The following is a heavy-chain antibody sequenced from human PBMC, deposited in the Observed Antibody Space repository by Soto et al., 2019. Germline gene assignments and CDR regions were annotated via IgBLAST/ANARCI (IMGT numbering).Heavy chain of an antibody. CDR2: ISYDGSNK. V-gene: IGHV3-30-3*01. CDR3: ARVGFYDSSGSLHGFDY. D-gene: IGHD3-22*01. Sequence: PGGSLSLSCAASGFTFSSYAMHWVRQAPGKGLEWVAVISYDGSNKYYADSVKGRFTISRDNSKNTLYLQMNSLRAEDTAVYYCARVGFYDSSGSLHGFDYWGQGTLVTVSS. J-gene: IGHJ4*02. CDR1: GFTFSSYA.